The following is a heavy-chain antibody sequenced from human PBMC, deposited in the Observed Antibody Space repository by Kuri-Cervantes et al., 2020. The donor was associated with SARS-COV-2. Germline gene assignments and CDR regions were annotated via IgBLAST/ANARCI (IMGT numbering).Heavy chain of an antibody. CDR2: INPSGGST. J-gene: IGHJ4*02. CDR3: ARVLYYDFWSGYLGPVDTPNPEYYFDY. CDR1: GYTFTSYY. D-gene: IGHD3-3*01. Sequence: GGSLRLSCKASGYTFTSYYMHWVRQAPGQGLEWMGIINPSGGSTSYAQKFQGRVTMTRDTSTSTVYMELSSLRSEDTAVYYCARVLYYDFWSGYLGPVDTPNPEYYFDYWGQGTLVTVSS. V-gene: IGHV1-46*01.